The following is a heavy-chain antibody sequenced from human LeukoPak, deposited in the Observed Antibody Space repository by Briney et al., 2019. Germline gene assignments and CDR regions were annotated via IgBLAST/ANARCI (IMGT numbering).Heavy chain of an antibody. D-gene: IGHD2-15*01. J-gene: IGHJ5*02. CDR1: GYSISSGHY. CDR3: ARRRFVAATRGWFDP. V-gene: IGHV4-38-2*02. Sequence: SETLSLTCTVSGYSISSGHYWGWIRQPPGKGLEWIGSIYHSGSTYYNPSLKSRVTISVDTSKNQFSLKLSSVTAADTAVYYCARRRFVAATRGWFDPWGQGTLVTVSS. CDR2: IYHSGST.